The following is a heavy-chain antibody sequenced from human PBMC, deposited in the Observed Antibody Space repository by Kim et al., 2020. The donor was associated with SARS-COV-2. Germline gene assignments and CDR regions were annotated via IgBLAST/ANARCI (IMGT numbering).Heavy chain of an antibody. Sequence: SETLSLTCTVSGGSMSNNNYYWGWIRQPPGKGLEWIGNIYNGVSTYYNPSLTGRVSVALDISKNQFSLRLTSVTAADTAMYYCAGPDNSGRGGSFDYWGQGILVIVSS. D-gene: IGHD6-19*01. V-gene: IGHV4-39*01. CDR3: AGPDNSGRGGSFDY. CDR1: GGSMSNNNYY. CDR2: IYNGVST. J-gene: IGHJ4*02.